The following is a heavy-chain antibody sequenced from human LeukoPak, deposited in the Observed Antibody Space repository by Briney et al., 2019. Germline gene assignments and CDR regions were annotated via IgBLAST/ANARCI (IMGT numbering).Heavy chain of an antibody. D-gene: IGHD2-15*01. CDR2: ISPSGGCT. CDR3: ARDQIRIPLYYFDY. Sequence: VASVKVSCKASGYTFTSYYMHWVRQAPEQGLEWIGIISPSGGCTSYAQKFQGRVTMTRDTSTSTVYMDLSSLRSEDTAVYYCARDQIRIPLYYFDYWGQGTLVTVSS. CDR1: GYTFTSYY. J-gene: IGHJ4*02. V-gene: IGHV1-46*01.